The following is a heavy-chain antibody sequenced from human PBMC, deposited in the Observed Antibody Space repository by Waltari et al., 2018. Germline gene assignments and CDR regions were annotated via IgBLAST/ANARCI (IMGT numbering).Heavy chain of an antibody. CDR1: GGSFSGYY. D-gene: IGHD1-7*01. CDR2: INHSGST. J-gene: IGHJ4*02. CDR3: ARNYEG. V-gene: IGHV4-34*01. Sequence: QVQLQQWGAGLLKPSETLSLTCAAYGGSFSGYYWSWIRQPPGKGLEWIGEINHSGSTNYNPSLKSRVTISVDTSKNQFSLKLSSVTAADTAVYYCARNYEGWGQGTLVTVSS.